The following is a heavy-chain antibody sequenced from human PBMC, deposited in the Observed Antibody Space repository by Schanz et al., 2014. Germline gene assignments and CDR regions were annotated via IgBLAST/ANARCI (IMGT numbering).Heavy chain of an antibody. CDR3: AREGTVIRGLSGWFDP. D-gene: IGHD3-10*01. CDR1: GYTFTDYH. Sequence: VQLVESGAEVKKPGASVNVSCKSSGYTFTDYHIHWVRQAPGQGLEYMGRINPNSGGTNFAQKFQGRVTMTRDTSISTVYMELSRLRSDDTAVYYCAREGTVIRGLSGWFDPWGQGTLVTVSS. J-gene: IGHJ5*02. V-gene: IGHV1-2*06. CDR2: INPNSGGT.